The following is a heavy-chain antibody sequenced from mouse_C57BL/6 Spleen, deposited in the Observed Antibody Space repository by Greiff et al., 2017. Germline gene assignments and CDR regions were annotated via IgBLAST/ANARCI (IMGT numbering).Heavy chain of an antibody. J-gene: IGHJ2*01. V-gene: IGHV1-15*01. D-gene: IGHD2-2*01. CDR1: GYTFTDYE. CDR3: TKKGVTTAFDY. Sequence: VQLQQSGAELVRPGASVTLSCKASGYTFTDYEMHWVKQTPVHGLEWIGAIDPETGGTAYNQKFKGKAILTADKSSSTAYMELRSLTSEDSAVYDGTKKGVTTAFDYWGQGTTLTVSS. CDR2: IDPETGGT.